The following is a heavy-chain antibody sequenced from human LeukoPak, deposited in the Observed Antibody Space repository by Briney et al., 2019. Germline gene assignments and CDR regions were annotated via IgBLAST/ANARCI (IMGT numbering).Heavy chain of an antibody. Sequence: GGPLRLSCAASGFTFSSYWMHWVRQAPGKGLVWVSRINRDGSVTNYADSVKGRFTISRDNAKNTLYLQMNSLRAEDTAVYYCARGGQYYYSDSSSLDYWGQGTLGTVSS. CDR2: INRDGSVT. D-gene: IGHD3-22*01. J-gene: IGHJ4*02. V-gene: IGHV3-74*01. CDR1: GFTFSSYW. CDR3: ARGGQYYYSDSSSLDY.